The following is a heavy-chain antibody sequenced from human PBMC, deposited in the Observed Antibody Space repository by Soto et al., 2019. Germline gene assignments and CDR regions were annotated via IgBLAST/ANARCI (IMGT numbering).Heavy chain of an antibody. CDR1: GFTFSSYS. V-gene: IGHV3-21*01. CDR3: GRTFRDGLLGLDP. J-gene: IGHJ5*02. CDR2: ISSSSSYI. Sequence: GGSLKLSCAASGFTFSSYSMNWVRQAPGKGLEWVSSISSSSSYIYYADSVKGRFTISRDIAKNTLYLQMTSLRAEDAAIYYCGRTFRDGLLGLDPWGQGTLVTVSS. D-gene: IGHD3-16*01.